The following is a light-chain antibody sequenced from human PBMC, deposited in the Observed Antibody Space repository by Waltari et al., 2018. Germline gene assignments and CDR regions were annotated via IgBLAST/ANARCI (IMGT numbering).Light chain of an antibody. J-gene: IGLJ7*01. CDR2: DVV. Sequence: QSALTQPRSVSGSPGQSVTISCSGTSSDVGSYNFVSWYQQHPGNAPKLLIYDVVKRHSWVPDRFSGSKSSNTASLTISGLQTEDESDYYCCSYAGSYTFVFGGGTQLTVL. CDR3: CSYAGSYTFV. V-gene: IGLV2-11*01. CDR1: SSDVGSYNF.